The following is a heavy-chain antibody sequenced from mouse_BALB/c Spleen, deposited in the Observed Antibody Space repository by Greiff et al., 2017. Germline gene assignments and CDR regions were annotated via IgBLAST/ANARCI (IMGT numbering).Heavy chain of an antibody. CDR3: TRDGNPLFDY. CDR2: IYPGSGST. J-gene: IGHJ2*01. Sequence: LKQPGSELVRPGASVKLSCKASGYTFTSYWMHWVKQRPGQGLEWIGNIYPGSGSTNYDEKFKSKATLTVDTSSSTAYMQLSSLTSEDSAVYYCTRDGNPLFDYWGQGTTLTVSS. V-gene: IGHV1S22*01. D-gene: IGHD2-1*01. CDR1: GYTFTSYW.